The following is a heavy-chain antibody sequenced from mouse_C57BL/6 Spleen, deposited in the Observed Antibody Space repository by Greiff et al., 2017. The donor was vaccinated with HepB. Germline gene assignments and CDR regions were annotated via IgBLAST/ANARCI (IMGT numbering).Heavy chain of an antibody. CDR2: ISYDGSN. CDR3: ERAGYYGSSRYAMDY. J-gene: IGHJ4*01. D-gene: IGHD1-1*01. V-gene: IGHV3-6*01. CDR1: GYSITSGYY. Sequence: VQLKESGPGLVKPSQSLSLTCSVTGYSITSGYYWNWIRQFPGNKLEWMGYISYDGSNNYNPSLKNRISITRDTSKNQFFLKLNSVTTEDTATYYCERAGYYGSSRYAMDYWGQGTSVTVSS.